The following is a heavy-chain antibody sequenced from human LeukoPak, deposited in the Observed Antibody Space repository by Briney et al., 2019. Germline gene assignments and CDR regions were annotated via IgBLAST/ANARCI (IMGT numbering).Heavy chain of an antibody. D-gene: IGHD2-15*01. CDR1: GFTVSSNY. CDR2: ISYDGSNK. Sequence: PGGSLRLSCAASGFTVSSNYMSWVRQAPGKGLEWVAVISYDGSNKYYADSVKGRFTISRDNSKNTLYLQMNSLRAEDTAVYYCAKGMLLDYWGQGTLVTVSS. J-gene: IGHJ4*02. CDR3: AKGMLLDY. V-gene: IGHV3-30*18.